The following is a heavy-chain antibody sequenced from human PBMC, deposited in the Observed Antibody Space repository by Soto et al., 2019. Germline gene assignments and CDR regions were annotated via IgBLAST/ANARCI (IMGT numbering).Heavy chain of an antibody. Sequence: AASEGTVKDYGGHRVRQEQRKGLEWVSLISWDGGITYYGDSVKGRFTVSRDNSDNSLYLQMTSLRSDDTAFYYCAKDSYDLLTGQKRYCDFRGQGTLVTVSS. CDR1: EGTVKDYG. V-gene: IGHV3-43*02. CDR2: ISWDGGIT. J-gene: IGHJ4*02. CDR3: AKDSYDLLTGQKRYCDF. D-gene: IGHD3-9*01.